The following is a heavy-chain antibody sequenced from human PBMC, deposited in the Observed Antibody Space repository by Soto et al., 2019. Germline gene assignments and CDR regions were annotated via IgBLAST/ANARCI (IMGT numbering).Heavy chain of an antibody. CDR3: ARLGGYCTTSCYGYYGMDV. Sequence: PSETLSLTCTVSGGSISSGTYSWGWIRQPPGKGLEWIGTFYYSGSTNYNPSLKSRVTMSVDTSKNQFSLKVSSVTAADTALYYCARLGGYCTTSCYGYYGMDVWGQGTTVT. D-gene: IGHD2-8*01. CDR2: FYYSGST. V-gene: IGHV4-39*01. J-gene: IGHJ6*02. CDR1: GGSISSGTYS.